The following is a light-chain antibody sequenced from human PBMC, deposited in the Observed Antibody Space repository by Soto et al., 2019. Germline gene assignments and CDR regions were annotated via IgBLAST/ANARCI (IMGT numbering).Light chain of an antibody. V-gene: IGKV3-11*01. Sequence: EIVLTQSPATLSLSPGERATLSCRASQSVSSYLDWYQQKPGQAPRLLIYDASNRATGIPARFSGSGSGTDFTLTISSLEPEDFEVYYCQQRSYWLTFRAGTKVDIK. CDR3: QQRSYWLT. J-gene: IGKJ3*01. CDR1: QSVSSY. CDR2: DAS.